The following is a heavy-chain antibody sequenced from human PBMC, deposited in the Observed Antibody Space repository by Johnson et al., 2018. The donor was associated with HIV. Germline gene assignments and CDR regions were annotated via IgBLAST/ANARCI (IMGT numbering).Heavy chain of an antibody. CDR3: AKDMGRYSGSYGNYDAFDI. V-gene: IGHV3-30*18. Sequence: QVQLVESGGGVVQPGRSLRLSCAASGFTFSSYGMHWVRQAPGKGLEWVAVISYDGSNKYYADSVKGRFTISRDNSKNTLYLQMNSLRTEDTALYYCAKDMGRYSGSYGNYDAFDILGQGTMVTVSS. CDR1: GFTFSSYG. D-gene: IGHD1-26*01. CDR2: ISYDGSNK. J-gene: IGHJ3*02.